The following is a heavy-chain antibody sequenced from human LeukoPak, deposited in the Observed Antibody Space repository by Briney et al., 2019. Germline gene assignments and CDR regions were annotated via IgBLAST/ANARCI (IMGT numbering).Heavy chain of an antibody. V-gene: IGHV5-51*01. CDR1: GYSFTSYW. CDR3: ARWGAGIVVVPAAIGY. Sequence: GESLKISCKGSGYSFTSYWIGWVRQMPGKGLEWMEIIYPGDSDTRYSPSFQGQVTISADKSISTAYLQWSSLKASDTAMYYCARWGAGIVVVPAAIGYWGQGTLVTVSS. D-gene: IGHD2-2*02. CDR2: IYPGDSDT. J-gene: IGHJ4*02.